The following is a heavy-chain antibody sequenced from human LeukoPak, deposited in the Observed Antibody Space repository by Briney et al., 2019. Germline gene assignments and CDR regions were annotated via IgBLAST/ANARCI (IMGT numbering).Heavy chain of an antibody. Sequence: GRSLRLSCAASGFTFSNFAMSWVRQAPGKGLEWVALISAADNDTYYADSVKGRFTISRDNSKNTLYLQMNSLRAGDTAVYYCAKAMGATLFDYWGQGTLVTVSS. CDR2: ISAADNDT. V-gene: IGHV3-23*01. CDR3: AKAMGATLFDY. D-gene: IGHD1-26*01. J-gene: IGHJ4*02. CDR1: GFTFSNFA.